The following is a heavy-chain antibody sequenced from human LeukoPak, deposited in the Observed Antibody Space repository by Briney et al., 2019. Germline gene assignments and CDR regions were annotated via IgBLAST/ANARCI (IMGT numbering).Heavy chain of an antibody. Sequence: PSETLSLTXAVSGYSISSGYYWGWIRKPPGKGLEWIGSIYHSGSTYYNPSLKSRVTISVDTSKNQFSLKLSSVTAADTAVYYCARHGVAGTPYYFDYWGQGTLVTVSS. J-gene: IGHJ4*02. V-gene: IGHV4-38-2*01. CDR1: GYSISSGYY. CDR2: IYHSGST. CDR3: ARHGVAGTPYYFDY. D-gene: IGHD6-19*01.